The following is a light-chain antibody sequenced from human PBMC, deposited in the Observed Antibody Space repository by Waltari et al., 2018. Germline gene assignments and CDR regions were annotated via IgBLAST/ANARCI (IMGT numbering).Light chain of an antibody. CDR2: GTS. CDR3: QQYTGSLPWT. V-gene: IGKV3-20*01. CDR1: QSVFIDY. J-gene: IGKJ1*01. Sequence: ETVLTQSPGTLSLSPGERATLSCKASQSVFIDYLAWYQQKPGQAPRLVIYGTSNRAAGIPDRFSGSGSGTDFTLTISRLEPEDFVVYYWQQYTGSLPWTFGQGTKVEIK.